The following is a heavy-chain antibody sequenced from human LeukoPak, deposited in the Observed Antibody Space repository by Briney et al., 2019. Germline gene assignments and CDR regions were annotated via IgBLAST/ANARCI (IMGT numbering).Heavy chain of an antibody. CDR3: AKDLRTKRDGYNLTFDY. Sequence: SLSPSFAASGFTFDYYAMHWVRPAPGKGLEWVSGIIWNSGSIGYADSVKGRFTISRDNAKNSLYLQMNSLRAEDTALYYCAKDLRTKRDGYNLTFDYWGQGTLVTVSS. D-gene: IGHD5-24*01. CDR2: IIWNSGSI. CDR1: GFTFDYYA. J-gene: IGHJ4*02. V-gene: IGHV3-9*01.